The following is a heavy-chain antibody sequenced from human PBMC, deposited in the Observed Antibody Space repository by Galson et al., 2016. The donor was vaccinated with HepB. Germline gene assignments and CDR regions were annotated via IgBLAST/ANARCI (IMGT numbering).Heavy chain of an antibody. Sequence: SVKVSCKASGGTFSSYAISWVRQAPGQGLEWMGGIIPIFGTANYAQKFQGRVTITADKSTSTAYMELSSLRYEDTAVYYCARTTSSSGYRKWYYFDYWGQGTLVTVSS. V-gene: IGHV1-69*06. CDR3: ARTTSSSGYRKWYYFDY. J-gene: IGHJ4*02. D-gene: IGHD6-13*01. CDR2: IIPIFGTA. CDR1: GGTFSSYA.